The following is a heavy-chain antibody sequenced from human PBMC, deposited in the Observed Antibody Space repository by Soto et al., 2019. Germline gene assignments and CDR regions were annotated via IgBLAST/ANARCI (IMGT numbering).Heavy chain of an antibody. V-gene: IGHV4-4*02. CDR1: SASIISEQR. D-gene: IGHD6-19*01. J-gene: IGHJ4*02. Sequence: QMQLQESGPGLVKSSETLSLTCAVSSASIISEQRWSWVRQPPGKGLEWIGEIHHSGSPNNNPSLRSRVNMSVDKSRNRYSLNQNSVTAAETAVYYCARSFGWYAIDQWGQGTLVIVSS. CDR3: ARSFGWYAIDQ. CDR2: IHHSGSP.